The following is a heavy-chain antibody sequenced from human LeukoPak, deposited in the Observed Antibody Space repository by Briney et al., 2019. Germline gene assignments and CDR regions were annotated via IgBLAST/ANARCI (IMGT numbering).Heavy chain of an antibody. CDR3: ARHYYGSGSFYSPVDY. CDR2: ISYSGST. Sequence: SETLSLTCTVSGGSISSYYWSWIRQPPGKGLEWIACISYSGSTKYNPSLKSRVTISVDTSKIQLSLKLSSVTAADTAVYYCARHYYGSGSFYSPVDYWGQGTLVTVSS. J-gene: IGHJ4*02. V-gene: IGHV4-59*01. D-gene: IGHD3-10*01. CDR1: GGSISSYY.